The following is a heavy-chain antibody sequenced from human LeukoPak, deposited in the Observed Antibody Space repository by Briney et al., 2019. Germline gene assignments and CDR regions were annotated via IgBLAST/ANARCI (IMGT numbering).Heavy chain of an antibody. Sequence: SETLSLTCTVSGGSISSYYWSWIRQPPGKGLEWIGYIYYSGSTNYNPSLKSRVTISVDTSKNQFSLKLSSVTAADTAVYYCASPLAFGGLDAFDIWGQGTMATVSS. CDR3: ASPLAFGGLDAFDI. CDR2: IYYSGST. D-gene: IGHD3-10*01. J-gene: IGHJ3*02. V-gene: IGHV4-59*01. CDR1: GGSISSYY.